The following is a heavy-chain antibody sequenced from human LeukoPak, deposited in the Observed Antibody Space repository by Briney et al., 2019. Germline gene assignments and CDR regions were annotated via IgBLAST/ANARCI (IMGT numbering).Heavy chain of an antibody. Sequence: PGGSLRLSCAASGFSFSSYAMSWVRQAPGKGLEWVSTISGSGGGTYYADSVKGRFTISRDNSKNTLYLQMNSLRAEDTAVYYCAKVPSWATVTTDYWGQGTLVTVSS. V-gene: IGHV3-23*01. CDR1: GFSFSSYA. CDR3: AKVPSWATVTTDY. J-gene: IGHJ4*02. D-gene: IGHD4-17*01. CDR2: ISGSGGGT.